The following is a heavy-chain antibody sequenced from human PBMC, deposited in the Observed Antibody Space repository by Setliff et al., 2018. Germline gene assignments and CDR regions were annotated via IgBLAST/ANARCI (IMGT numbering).Heavy chain of an antibody. Sequence: SETLSLTCSVSGDSISGYYWSWLRQPPGKGLEWIGYVSYGGSTKYNPSLESRVTISLDAPKNQFSLKLTSVTAADTAVYYCARTGTTYYYSCMDVWGKGTTVTVSS. CDR3: ARTGTTYYYSCMDV. J-gene: IGHJ6*03. V-gene: IGHV4-59*08. CDR1: GDSISGYY. CDR2: VSYGGST. D-gene: IGHD3-22*01.